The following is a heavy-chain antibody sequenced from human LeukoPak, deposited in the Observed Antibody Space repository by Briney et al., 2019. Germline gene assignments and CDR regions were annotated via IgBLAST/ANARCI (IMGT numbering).Heavy chain of an antibody. J-gene: IGHJ4*02. Sequence: PSETLSLTCAVYGGSFSGYYWSWIRQPPRKGLEWIGEINHSGSTNYNPSLKSRVTISVDTSKNQFSLKLSSVTAADTAVYYCASYLSVAGTTYGYWGQGTLVTVSS. CDR1: GGSFSGYY. CDR2: INHSGST. V-gene: IGHV4-34*01. CDR3: ASYLSVAGTTYGY. D-gene: IGHD6-19*01.